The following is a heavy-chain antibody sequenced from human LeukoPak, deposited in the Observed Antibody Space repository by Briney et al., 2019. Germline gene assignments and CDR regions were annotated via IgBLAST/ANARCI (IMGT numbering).Heavy chain of an antibody. D-gene: IGHD5-18*01. J-gene: IGHJ4*02. CDR3: ARGYSGYYFDY. CDR2: IYTSGST. V-gene: IGHV4-4*07. CDR1: GGSISSYY. Sequence: SETLSLTCTVSGGSISSYYWSWIRQPAGKGLEWIGRIYTSGSTNYNPSLKSRVTIPVDKSKSQFSLNLSSVTAADTAVYYCARGYSGYYFDYWGQGTLVTVSS.